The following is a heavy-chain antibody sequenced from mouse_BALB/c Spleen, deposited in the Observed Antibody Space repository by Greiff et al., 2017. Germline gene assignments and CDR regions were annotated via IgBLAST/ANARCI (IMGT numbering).Heavy chain of an antibody. CDR3: ASHYGNYGFAY. J-gene: IGHJ3*01. Sequence: EVQLVESGGDLVKPGGSLKLSCAASGFIFSSYGMSWVRQTPDKRLEWVATISSGGSYTYYPDSVKGRFTISRDNAKNTLYLQMSSLKSEDTAMYYCASHYGNYGFAYWGQGTLVTVSA. CDR1: GFIFSSYG. V-gene: IGHV5-6*01. D-gene: IGHD2-1*01. CDR2: ISSGGSYT.